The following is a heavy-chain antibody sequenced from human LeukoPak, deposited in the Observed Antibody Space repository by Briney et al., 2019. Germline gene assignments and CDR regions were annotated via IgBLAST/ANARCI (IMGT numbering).Heavy chain of an antibody. CDR1: GFTFSSYS. Sequence: PGGSLRLSCAASGFTFSSYSMNWVRQAPGKGLEWVSAISGSGGSTYYADSVKGRFTISRDNSKNTLYLQMNSLRAEDTAVYYCAKGPAGCSGGSCYDAFDIWGQGTMVTVSS. CDR3: AKGPAGCSGGSCYDAFDI. D-gene: IGHD2-15*01. V-gene: IGHV3-23*01. J-gene: IGHJ3*02. CDR2: ISGSGGST.